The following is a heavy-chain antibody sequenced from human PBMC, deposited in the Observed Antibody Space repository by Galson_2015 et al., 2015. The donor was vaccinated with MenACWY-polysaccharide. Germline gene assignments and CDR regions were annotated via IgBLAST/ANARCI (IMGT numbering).Heavy chain of an antibody. Sequence: SLRLSCAASGFTFSTYWMSWVRQAPGKGLEWVANIKPDGSDKYYVDSVKGRFAISRDNAKNSLYLQMNGLRAEDTAIFFCARATYSGGWYPDYCDYWGQGALVTVSS. J-gene: IGHJ4*02. CDR2: IKPDGSDK. D-gene: IGHD6-19*01. CDR1: GFTFSTYW. V-gene: IGHV3-7*01. CDR3: ARATYSGGWYPDYCDY.